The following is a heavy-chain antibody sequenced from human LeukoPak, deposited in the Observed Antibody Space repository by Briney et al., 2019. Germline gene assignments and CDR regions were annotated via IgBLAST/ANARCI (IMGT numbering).Heavy chain of an antibody. J-gene: IGHJ4*02. Sequence: GGSLRLSCAASGFTFSNYALHWIRQAPGKGLEWVAVISYDGSNKYYADSVKGRFTISRDNSKNTLYLQMNSLRAEDTAVYYCAGRYDSSGYPLHWGQGTLVTVSS. V-gene: IGHV3-30*14. CDR3: AGRYDSSGYPLH. CDR2: ISYDGSNK. D-gene: IGHD3-22*01. CDR1: GFTFSNYA.